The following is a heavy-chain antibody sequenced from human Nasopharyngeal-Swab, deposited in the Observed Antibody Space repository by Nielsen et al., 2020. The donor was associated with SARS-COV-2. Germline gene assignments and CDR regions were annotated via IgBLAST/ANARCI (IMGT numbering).Heavy chain of an antibody. CDR2: INHSGST. CDR1: GGSFSGHY. Sequence: SETLSLTCAVHGGSFSGHYWSWIRQPPGKGLEWIGEINHSGSTNYNPSLKSRVTISVDTSKNQFSLKLSSVTAADTAVYYCARMIVGAPRWFDPWGQGTLVTVSS. CDR3: ARMIVGAPRWFDP. J-gene: IGHJ5*02. D-gene: IGHD1-26*01. V-gene: IGHV4-34*01.